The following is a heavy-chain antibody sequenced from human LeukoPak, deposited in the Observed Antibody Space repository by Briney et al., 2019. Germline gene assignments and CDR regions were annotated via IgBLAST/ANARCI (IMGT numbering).Heavy chain of an antibody. Sequence: GGPLRLSCAASGFTFSSYEMNWVRQAPGKGLEWVSYISSSGSTIYYADSVKGRFTISRDNAKNSLYLQMNSLRAEDTAVYYCASGDYYYGMDVWGQGTTVTVSS. V-gene: IGHV3-48*03. CDR2: ISSSGSTI. D-gene: IGHD3-10*01. J-gene: IGHJ6*02. CDR3: ASGDYYYGMDV. CDR1: GFTFSSYE.